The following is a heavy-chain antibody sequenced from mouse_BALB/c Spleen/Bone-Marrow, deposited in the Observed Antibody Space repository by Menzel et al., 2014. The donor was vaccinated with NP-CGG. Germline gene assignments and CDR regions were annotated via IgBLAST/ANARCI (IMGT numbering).Heavy chain of an antibody. CDR1: GYTFTIYW. V-gene: IGHV1-5*01. CDR2: IYPGNNDT. J-gene: IGHJ4*01. Sequence: EVQLQQSGTVLARPGASVKMSCKASGYTFTIYWMHWVKQRPGQGLEWIGTIYPGNNDTNYNQKFKGKAKLTAVTSTSTAYMELSSLTNEDSAAYYCTRSTGFYYGMDYWGQGTSVPVSS. CDR3: TRSTGFYYGMDY.